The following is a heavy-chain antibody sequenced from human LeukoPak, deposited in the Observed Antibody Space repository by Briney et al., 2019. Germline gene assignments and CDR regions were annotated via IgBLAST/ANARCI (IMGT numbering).Heavy chain of an antibody. J-gene: IGHJ4*02. CDR2: VFDSGGT. D-gene: IGHD6-13*01. CDR1: GGSISNYW. V-gene: IGHV4-59*01. Sequence: SETLSLTCTVSGGSISNYWWSWIRQPPEKGLEWIGYVFDSGGTNYNPSLKSRVTISVDTSKKQFSLKLSSVTAADAAVYYCARGYSSSWNYFDYWGQGTLVTVSS. CDR3: ARGYSSSWNYFDY.